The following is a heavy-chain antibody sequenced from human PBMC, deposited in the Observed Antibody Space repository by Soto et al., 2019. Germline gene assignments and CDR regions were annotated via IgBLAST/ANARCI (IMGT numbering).Heavy chain of an antibody. V-gene: IGHV4-39*01. J-gene: IGHJ4*02. D-gene: IGHD5-12*01. CDR1: GGSISSSSYY. CDR3: ARLLATAFDD. CDR2: IYYSGST. Sequence: SETLSLTCTVSGGSISSSSYYWGWIRQPPGKGLEWIGSIYYSGSTYYNPSLKSRVTISVDTSKNQFSLKLSSVTAADTAVEDCARLLATAFDDWGQGTLVTVSS.